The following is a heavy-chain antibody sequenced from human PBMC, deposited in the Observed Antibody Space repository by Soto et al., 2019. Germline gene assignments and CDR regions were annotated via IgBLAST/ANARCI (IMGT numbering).Heavy chain of an antibody. V-gene: IGHV3-73*02. CDR2: IRSKANSYAT. CDR3: TRHESIGGWELTRGYYYYGMDV. D-gene: IGHD1-26*01. CDR1: GFTFSGSA. Sequence: EVQLVESGGGLVQPGGSLKLSCAASGFTFSGSAMHWVRQASGKGLEWVGRIRSKANSYATAYAASVKGRFTISRDDSKNTAYLQMNSLKTEDTAVYYCTRHESIGGWELTRGYYYYGMDVWGQGTTVTVSS. J-gene: IGHJ6*02.